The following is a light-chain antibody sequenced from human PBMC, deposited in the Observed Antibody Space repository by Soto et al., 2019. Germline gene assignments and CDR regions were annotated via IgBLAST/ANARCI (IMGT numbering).Light chain of an antibody. CDR2: EVS. J-gene: IGLJ1*01. CDR3: TPSTSSTXLLYV. CDR1: SSDVGGYNY. V-gene: IGLV2-14*01. Sequence: QSALTQPASVSGSPGQSITISCTGTSSDVGGYNYVSWYQQHRGKAPKLRIYEVSKRPSGVSNRFSGSKSGNTASLTISGLPAQDEAHYYCTPSTSSTXLLYVFGNGTK.